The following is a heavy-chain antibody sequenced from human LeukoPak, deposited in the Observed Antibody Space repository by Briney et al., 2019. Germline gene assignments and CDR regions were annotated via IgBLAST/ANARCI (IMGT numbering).Heavy chain of an antibody. CDR1: GGSISSSSYF. CDR2: IYYSGST. V-gene: IGHV4-39*01. J-gene: IGHJ4*02. D-gene: IGHD5-24*01. Sequence: SETLSLTCTVSGGSISSSSYFWGWIRQPPGKGLEWIGSIYYSGSTYYNPSLKSRVTISVDTSKNQFSLKLIAVTAADTAVYYCAIIADGYNHAYLDYWGQGTLVTVSS. CDR3: AIIADGYNHAYLDY.